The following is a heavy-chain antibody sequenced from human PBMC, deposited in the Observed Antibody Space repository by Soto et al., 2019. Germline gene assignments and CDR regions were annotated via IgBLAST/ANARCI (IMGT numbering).Heavy chain of an antibody. V-gene: IGHV1-8*01. CDR3: ARRRITGTTIDY. Sequence: QVQLVQSGAEVKKPGASVKVSRKASGYTFTSYDINWVRQATGQGHEWMGWMNPNSGNTGYAQKFQGRVTMTRNTSISTAYMELSSLRSEDTAVYYCARRRITGTTIDYWGQGTLVTVSS. CDR2: MNPNSGNT. CDR1: GYTFTSYD. D-gene: IGHD1-7*01. J-gene: IGHJ4*02.